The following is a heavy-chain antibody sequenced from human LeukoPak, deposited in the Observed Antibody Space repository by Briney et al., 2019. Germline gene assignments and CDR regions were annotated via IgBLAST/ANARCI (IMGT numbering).Heavy chain of an antibody. CDR3: AITATPMNAFDI. D-gene: IGHD2-21*02. Sequence: ASVTVSCKASGYTFTCYYMHWVRQAPGQGREWMGWINPNSGGTNYAQKFQGRVTMTRDTSISTAYMELSRLRSDDTAVYYCAITATPMNAFDIWGQGTMVTVSS. J-gene: IGHJ3*02. CDR2: INPNSGGT. CDR1: GYTFTCYY. V-gene: IGHV1-2*02.